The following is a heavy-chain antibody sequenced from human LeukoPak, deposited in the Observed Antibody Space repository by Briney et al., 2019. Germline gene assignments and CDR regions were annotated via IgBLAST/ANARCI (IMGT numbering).Heavy chain of an antibody. J-gene: IGHJ4*02. V-gene: IGHV3-15*07. CDR2: IKSKTDGGTT. Sequence: GGSLRLSCAASGFTFSNAWMNWVRQAPGKGLEWVGRIKSKTDGGTTDYAAPVKGRFTISRDDSKNTLYLQMNSLKTEDTAVYYCTSEIYDFWSGSLGYFDYWGQGTLVTVSS. D-gene: IGHD3-3*01. CDR1: GFTFSNAW. CDR3: TSEIYDFWSGSLGYFDY.